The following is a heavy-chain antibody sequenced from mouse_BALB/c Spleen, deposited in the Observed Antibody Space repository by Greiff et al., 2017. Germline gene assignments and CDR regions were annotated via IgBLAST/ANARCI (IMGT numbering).Heavy chain of an antibody. D-gene: IGHD1-1*01. CDR2: ISSGGSYT. CDR3: TRETLLRYFDV. V-gene: IGHV5-6-4*01. J-gene: IGHJ1*01. Sequence: EVQLVESGGGLVKPGGSLKLSCAASGFTFSSYTMSWVRQTPEKRLEWVATISSGGSYTYYPDSVKGRFTISRDNAKNTLYLQMSSLKSEDTAMYYCTRETLLRYFDVWGAGTTVTVSS. CDR1: GFTFSSYT.